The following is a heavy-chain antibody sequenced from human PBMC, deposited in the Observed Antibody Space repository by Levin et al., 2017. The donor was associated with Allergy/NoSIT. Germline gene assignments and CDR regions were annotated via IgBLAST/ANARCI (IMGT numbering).Heavy chain of an antibody. Sequence: PSETLSLTCTVSGGSMNSSHYYWAWIRQPPGTGLEWLACIYYRGSTYYNPSLKSRLIMSVDTPKNQFSLRLSSVTAADTAIYYCARHEGGYYYYGLNVWGQGTTVTVSS. CDR1: GGSMNSSHYY. CDR2: IYYRGST. V-gene: IGHV4-39*01. J-gene: IGHJ6*02. CDR3: ARHEGGYYYYGLNV.